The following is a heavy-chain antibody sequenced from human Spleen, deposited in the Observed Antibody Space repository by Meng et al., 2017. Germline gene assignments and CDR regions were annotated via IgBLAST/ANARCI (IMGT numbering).Heavy chain of an antibody. CDR1: GFSFIDYA. CDR3: AKESGPEGY. J-gene: IGHJ4*02. Sequence: EHLVESGGGVVQPGRSLRLSCAASGFSFIDYAMHWVRLAAGKGLEWVSSISDSGGSTYYADSVKGRFAISRDNSKNTLFLQMNSLRADDTAVYYCAKESGPEGYWGQGTLVTVSS. V-gene: IGHV3-23*04. CDR2: ISDSGGST.